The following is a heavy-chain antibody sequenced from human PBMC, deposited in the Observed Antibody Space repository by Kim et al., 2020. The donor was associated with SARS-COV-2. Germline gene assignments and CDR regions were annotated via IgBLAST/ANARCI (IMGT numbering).Heavy chain of an antibody. CDR3: ASQEDRYCSSTSCYEYYYSGRDV. D-gene: IGHD2-2*01. CDR1: GFTFSSYS. J-gene: IGHJ6*02. Sequence: GGSLRLSCAASGFTFSSYSMNWVRQAPGKGLEWVSYISSSSSTIYYADSVKGRFTISRDNAKNSLYLQMNSLRAEDTAVYYCASQEDRYCSSTSCYEYYYSGRDVWGQGTTVTVSS. V-gene: IGHV3-48*04. CDR2: ISSSSSTI.